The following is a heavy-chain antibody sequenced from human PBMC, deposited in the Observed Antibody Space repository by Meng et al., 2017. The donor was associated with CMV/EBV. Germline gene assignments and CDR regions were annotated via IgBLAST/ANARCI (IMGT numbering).Heavy chain of an antibody. D-gene: IGHD5-18*01. J-gene: IGHJ4*02. V-gene: IGHV2-5*02. CDR2: IYWDDDK. CDR3: AHRGSYGYHGY. Sequence: QITLKQCGPRPVKPTPTRTLTCTFFGFYLSTSGVGVGWIRQPPGKALEWLALIYWDDDKRSSPSLKSRLTITKDTSKNQVVLTMTNMDPVDTATYYCAHRGSYGYHGYWGQGTLVTVSS. CDR1: GFYLSTSGVG.